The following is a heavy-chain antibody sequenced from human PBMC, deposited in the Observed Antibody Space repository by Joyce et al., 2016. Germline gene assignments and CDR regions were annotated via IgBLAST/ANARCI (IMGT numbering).Heavy chain of an antibody. D-gene: IGHD3-10*01. V-gene: IGHV3-7*01. CDR2: IKQDGSEK. CDR3: ATVRDYYGSGSQPLDY. Sequence: EVQLVESGGGLVQPGGSLRLSCAASGFTFSSYWMSWVRQAPGKGLEWVANIKQDGSEKYLVESVKGRFTISRDNAKNSLYLQMNSLRAEDTAVYYCATVRDYYGSGSQPLDYWGQGTLVTVSS. CDR1: GFTFSSYW. J-gene: IGHJ4*02.